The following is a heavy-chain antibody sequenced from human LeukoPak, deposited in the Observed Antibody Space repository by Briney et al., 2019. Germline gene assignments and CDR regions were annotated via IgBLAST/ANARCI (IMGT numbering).Heavy chain of an antibody. Sequence: GGSLRLSCAASGFTFSSYAMSWVRQAPGKGLEWVSAISGSGGSTYYADSVKGRFTISRDNSKNTLYLQMNSLRVEDTAVYYCANSRIRWQLDYWGQGTLVTVSS. CDR2: ISGSGGST. CDR1: GFTFSSYA. J-gene: IGHJ4*02. D-gene: IGHD4-23*01. CDR3: ANSRIRWQLDY. V-gene: IGHV3-23*01.